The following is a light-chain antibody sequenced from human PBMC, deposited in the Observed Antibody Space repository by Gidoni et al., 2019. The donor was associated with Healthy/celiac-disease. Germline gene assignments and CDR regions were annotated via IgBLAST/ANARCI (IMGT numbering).Light chain of an antibody. Sequence: QSALAQPASVSGSPGQSITISCTGTSSDVVCYSYVSWFQQYPGKAPQLVIYDVSNRPSGISIRFSGSKSGNTASLTISGLQAEDEAYYYCCSYTSSSTRIFGGGTKLTVL. CDR2: DVS. J-gene: IGLJ2*01. V-gene: IGLV2-14*01. CDR1: SSDVVCYSY. CDR3: CSYTSSSTRI.